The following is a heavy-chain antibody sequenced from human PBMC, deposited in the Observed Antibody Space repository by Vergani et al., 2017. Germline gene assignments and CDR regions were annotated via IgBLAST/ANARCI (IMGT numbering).Heavy chain of an antibody. CDR1: GFIFSRFA. Sequence: EVQVLETGGGVVQPGGSLRLSCSASGFIFSRFAMSWVRQAPGKGLEWVSSISNTGSSTYYADSVNGRITISRDTSENTLYLQMNSLRDEDTALYYCAKDGGDIAERPGTYYLEKWGQGTLVTVSS. CDR2: ISNTGSST. V-gene: IGHV3-23*01. J-gene: IGHJ4*02. CDR3: AKDGGDIAERPGTYYLEK. D-gene: IGHD6-6*01.